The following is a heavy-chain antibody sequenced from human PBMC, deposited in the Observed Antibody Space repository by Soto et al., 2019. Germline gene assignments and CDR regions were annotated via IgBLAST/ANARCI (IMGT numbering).Heavy chain of an antibody. D-gene: IGHD3-10*01. CDR1: GFTFSSYW. V-gene: IGHV3-74*01. J-gene: IGHJ4*02. Sequence: EVQLVESGGGLVQSGGSLRLSCAASGFTFSSYWMHWVRQAPGKGLVWVSRIKGDGISTNYADSVKDRFTISRDNAKDTVFLQMNGLSADDTAVYYCARGAMGNYYNDYWGQGTRVTVSS. CDR2: IKGDGIST. CDR3: ARGAMGNYYNDY.